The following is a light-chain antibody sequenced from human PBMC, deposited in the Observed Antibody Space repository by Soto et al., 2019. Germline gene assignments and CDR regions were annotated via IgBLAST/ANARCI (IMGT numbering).Light chain of an antibody. V-gene: IGKV3-15*01. CDR1: QSVSSN. CDR2: DAS. Sequence: EIVMTQSPATLSVSPGERATLSCRASQSVSSNLAWYQQKPGQAPRLLIYDASTRATGIPARFSGGGSGADFTLTISRLEPEDFGVYYCQQYHNSILMFGQGTKVDI. CDR3: QQYHNSILM. J-gene: IGKJ1*01.